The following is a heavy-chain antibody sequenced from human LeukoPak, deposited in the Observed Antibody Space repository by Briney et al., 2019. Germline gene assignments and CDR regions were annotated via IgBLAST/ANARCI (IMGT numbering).Heavy chain of an antibody. D-gene: IGHD2-2*01. V-gene: IGHV3-23*01. J-gene: IGHJ6*03. CDR2: ISGSGGST. CDR3: ARVGCSSTRCYEGDDYYYYYMDV. CDR1: GFTFSSYG. Sequence: GGSLRLSCAASGFTFSSYGMSWVRQAPGKGLEWVSAISGSGGSTYYADSVKGRFTISRDNSKNTLYLQMNSLRAEDTAVYYCARVGCSSTRCYEGDDYYYYYMDVWGKGTTVTISS.